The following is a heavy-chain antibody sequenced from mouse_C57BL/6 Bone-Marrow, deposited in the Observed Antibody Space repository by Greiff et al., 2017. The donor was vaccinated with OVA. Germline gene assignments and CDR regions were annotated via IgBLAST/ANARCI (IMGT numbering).Heavy chain of an antibody. CDR3: ARPSTGTSFDY. J-gene: IGHJ2*01. CDR2: INPYNGGT. CDR1: GYTLTDYY. Sequence: EVKLVESGPVLVKPGASVKMSCKASGYTLTDYYMNWVKQSHGKSLEWIGVINPYNGGTSYNQKFKGKATLTVDKSSSTAYMELNSLTSEDSAVYYCARPSTGTSFDYWGQGTTLTVSS. V-gene: IGHV1-19*01. D-gene: IGHD4-1*02.